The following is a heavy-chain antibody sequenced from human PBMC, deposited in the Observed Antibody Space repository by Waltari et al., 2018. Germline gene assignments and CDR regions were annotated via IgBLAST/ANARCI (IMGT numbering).Heavy chain of an antibody. J-gene: IGHJ6*03. CDR1: GGTFSSYA. D-gene: IGHD3-10*01. V-gene: IGHV1-69*12. Sequence: QVQLVQSGAEVKKPGSSVKVSCKASGGTFSSYAISWVRQAPGQGLECMGGIIPIFGTANYAQKVQGRVTITADESTSTAYMELSSLRSEDTAVYYCASGSGGLRHTSPPHYYYYYYMDVWGKGTTVTISS. CDR2: IIPIFGTA. CDR3: ASGSGGLRHTSPPHYYYYYYMDV.